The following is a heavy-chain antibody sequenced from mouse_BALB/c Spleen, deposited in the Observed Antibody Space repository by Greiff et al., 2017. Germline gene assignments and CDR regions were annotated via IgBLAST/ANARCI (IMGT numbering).Heavy chain of an antibody. CDR1: GFAFSSYD. Sequence: DVQLVESGGGLVKPGGSLKLSCAASGFAFSSYDMSWVRQTPEKRLEWVAYISSGGGSTYYPDTVKGRFTISRDNAKNTLYLQMSSLRSEDTAMYYCARDEYGYEGWFAYWGQGTLVTVSA. J-gene: IGHJ3*01. D-gene: IGHD2-2*01. CDR2: ISSGGGST. CDR3: ARDEYGYEGWFAY. V-gene: IGHV5-12-1*01.